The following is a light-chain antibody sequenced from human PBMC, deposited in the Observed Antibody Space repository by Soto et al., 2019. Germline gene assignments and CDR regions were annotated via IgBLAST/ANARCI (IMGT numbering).Light chain of an antibody. J-gene: IGLJ2*01. CDR3: HVWDSDSEHPV. CDR1: NIGSKS. Sequence: SYELTQSPSVSVAPGKTATIPCGGNNIGSKSVHWYQQKPGQAPVLVINNEVDRPSGIPERFSGSNSGNTDTLTITRVDAGDEADYYCHVWDSDSEHPVFGGGTKLTVL. CDR2: NEV. V-gene: IGLV3-21*04.